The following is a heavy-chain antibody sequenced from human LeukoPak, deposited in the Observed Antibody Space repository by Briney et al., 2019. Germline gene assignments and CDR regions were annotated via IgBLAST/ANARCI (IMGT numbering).Heavy chain of an antibody. CDR3: ARAGYSSSWYSRRLRNWFDP. Sequence: GGSLRLSCAASGFTFSSYSMNWVRQAPGKGLEWVSSISSSSSYIYYADSVKGRFTISRGNAKNSLYLQMNSLRAEDTAVYYCARAGYSSSWYSRRLRNWFDPWGQGTLVTVSS. CDR1: GFTFSSYS. J-gene: IGHJ5*02. V-gene: IGHV3-21*01. D-gene: IGHD6-13*01. CDR2: ISSSSSYI.